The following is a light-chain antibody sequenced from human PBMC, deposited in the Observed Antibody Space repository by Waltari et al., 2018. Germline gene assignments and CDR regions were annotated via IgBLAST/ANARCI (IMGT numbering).Light chain of an antibody. CDR3: SSFTSGSTWV. CDR1: TSDIGAYNY. J-gene: IGLJ3*02. CDR2: DVT. V-gene: IGLV2-14*03. Sequence: QSALTQPASVSGSPGQPITISCTGTTSDIGAYNYVAWYQQHPGKAPKVVISDVTNRPSGVSNRFSGSKSGNTASLTISGLQAEDEADYYCSSFTSGSTWVFGGGTKLTVL.